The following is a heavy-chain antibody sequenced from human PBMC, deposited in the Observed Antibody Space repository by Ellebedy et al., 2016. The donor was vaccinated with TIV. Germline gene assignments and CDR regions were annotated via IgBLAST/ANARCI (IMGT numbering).Heavy chain of an antibody. Sequence: SVKVSCXASGGTFSSYAISWVRQAPGQGLEWMGWISAYNGNTNYAQKLQGRVTMTTDTSTSTAYMELRSLRSDDTAVYYCARGTIAAVWGQGTLVTVSS. CDR1: GGTFSSYA. D-gene: IGHD6-13*01. CDR2: ISAYNGNT. CDR3: ARGTIAAV. J-gene: IGHJ4*02. V-gene: IGHV1-18*01.